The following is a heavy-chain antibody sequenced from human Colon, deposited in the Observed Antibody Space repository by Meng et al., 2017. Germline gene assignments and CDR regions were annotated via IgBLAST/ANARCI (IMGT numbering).Heavy chain of an antibody. Sequence: QVQLQESGPGLVKPSQTLSLTLTVPGGSISSGVYYWTWIRQPPGKGLEWIGYIYNSGTTYYNPSLKGRVTISVDTSKNQFSLKLSSVTAADTAVYYCARASVVYTIPLPPDYWGQGTLVTVSS. CDR1: GGSISSGVYY. CDR3: ARASVVYTIPLPPDY. D-gene: IGHD2-8*02. J-gene: IGHJ4*02. CDR2: IYNSGTT. V-gene: IGHV4-30-4*01.